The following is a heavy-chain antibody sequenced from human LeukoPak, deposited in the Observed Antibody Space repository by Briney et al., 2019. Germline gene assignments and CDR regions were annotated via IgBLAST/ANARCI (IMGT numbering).Heavy chain of an antibody. Sequence: GGSLRLSCAVSGFNFRTDWMHWLRQVPGKGLVWVSRINSDGKMTTYADSVKGRFTISRDNARSTLYLQMNSLRAEDTAVYYCASLLRGWGQGTLVTVSS. CDR3: ASLLRG. D-gene: IGHD2/OR15-2a*01. V-gene: IGHV3-74*01. CDR1: GFNFRTDW. J-gene: IGHJ4*02. CDR2: INSDGKMT.